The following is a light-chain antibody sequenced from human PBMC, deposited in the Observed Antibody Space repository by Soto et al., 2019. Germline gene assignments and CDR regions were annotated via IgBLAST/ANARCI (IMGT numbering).Light chain of an antibody. CDR1: SSNIGAGYD. CDR3: QSYDSSLSGSMV. V-gene: IGLV1-40*01. J-gene: IGLJ2*01. CDR2: GNS. Sequence: QLVLTQPPSVSGAPGQRVTISCTGSSSNIGAGYDVPWYQQLPGTAPKLLIYGNSNRPSGVPDRFSGSKSGTSASLAITGLQAEDEAEYYCQSYDSSLSGSMVFGGGTKVTVL.